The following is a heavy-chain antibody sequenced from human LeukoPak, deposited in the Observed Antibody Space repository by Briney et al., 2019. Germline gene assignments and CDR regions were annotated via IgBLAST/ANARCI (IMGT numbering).Heavy chain of an antibody. CDR3: ARVRRDGYNSPDY. CDR2: IKHSGST. V-gene: IGHV4-34*01. D-gene: IGHD5-24*01. Sequence: SETLSLTCAVYGGSFSGYYWSWIRQPPGKGLEWIGEIKHSGSTNYTPSLKSRVTISVDTSKNQFSLKLSSVTAADTAVYYCARVRRDGYNSPDYWGQGTLVPVSS. J-gene: IGHJ4*02. CDR1: GGSFSGYY.